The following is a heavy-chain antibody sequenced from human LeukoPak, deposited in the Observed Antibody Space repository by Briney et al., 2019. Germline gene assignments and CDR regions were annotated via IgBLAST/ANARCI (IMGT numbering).Heavy chain of an antibody. CDR2: ISAYNGNT. Sequence: ASVKVSCKASGYTFPSYGISWVRQAPGQGLEWMGWISAYNGNTNYAQNLQGRVTMTTDTSTSTAYMELRSLRSDDTAAYYCASGAISYAFDIWGQGTMVTVSS. CDR1: GYTFPSYG. CDR3: ASGAISYAFDI. V-gene: IGHV1-18*04. D-gene: IGHD3-9*01. J-gene: IGHJ3*02.